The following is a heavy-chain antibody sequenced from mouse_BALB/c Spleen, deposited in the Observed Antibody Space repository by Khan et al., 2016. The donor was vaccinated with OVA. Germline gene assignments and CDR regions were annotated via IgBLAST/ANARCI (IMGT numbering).Heavy chain of an antibody. Sequence: EVQLQESGPGLVKPSQSLSLTCTVTGYSITSGYAWNWIRQFPGNKLEWMGYISYSGVTSYTPSLKRRISLTLDTSTNQFFLQWNSVTTDDTATYYCARGNYYGYYFDYWGQGTTLTVSS. CDR2: ISYSGVT. CDR1: GYSITSGYA. V-gene: IGHV3-2*02. CDR3: ARGNYYGYYFDY. D-gene: IGHD1-1*01. J-gene: IGHJ2*01.